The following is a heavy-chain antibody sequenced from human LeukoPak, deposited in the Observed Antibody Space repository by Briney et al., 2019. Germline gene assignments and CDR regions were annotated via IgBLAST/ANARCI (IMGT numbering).Heavy chain of an antibody. CDR2: IYYSGST. J-gene: IGHJ4*02. Sequence: PSETLSLTCTVSGGSISSYYWSWIRQPPGKGLEWIGYIYYSGSTNYNPSLKSRVTISVDTSKNQFSLKLSSVTAADTAVYYCARDTPGEESHWGQGTLVTVSS. V-gene: IGHV4-59*01. CDR1: GGSISSYY. CDR3: ARDTPGEESH. D-gene: IGHD2-2*01.